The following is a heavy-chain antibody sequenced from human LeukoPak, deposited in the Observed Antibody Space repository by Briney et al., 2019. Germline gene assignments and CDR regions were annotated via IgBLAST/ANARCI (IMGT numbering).Heavy chain of an antibody. D-gene: IGHD6-13*01. CDR2: IFHTGST. J-gene: IGHJ4*02. Sequence: PSETLSLTCTVSGNSIGSVYSWGWIRQPPGKGLEWIGNIFHTGSTNYNPSLKSRVTISVDTSKNKFSLMLTSATAADTAVYYCVRDRVAAAEFDYWGQGTLVTVSS. CDR3: VRDRVAAAEFDY. V-gene: IGHV4-38-2*02. CDR1: GNSIGSVYS.